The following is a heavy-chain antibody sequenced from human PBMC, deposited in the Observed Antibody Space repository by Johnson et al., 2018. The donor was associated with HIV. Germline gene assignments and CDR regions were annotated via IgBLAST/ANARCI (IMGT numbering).Heavy chain of an antibody. Sequence: VQLVESGGGVVQPGRSLRLSCAASGFTFSSYAMHWVRQAPGKGLEWVAFIRYDGSNKYYADSVKGRFTISRDNSKNTLYLQMNSLRAEDTAVYYCASSAHDAFDIWGQGTMVTVSS. CDR3: ASSAHDAFDI. V-gene: IGHV3-30*02. D-gene: IGHD2-2*01. J-gene: IGHJ3*02. CDR1: GFTFSSYA. CDR2: IRYDGSNK.